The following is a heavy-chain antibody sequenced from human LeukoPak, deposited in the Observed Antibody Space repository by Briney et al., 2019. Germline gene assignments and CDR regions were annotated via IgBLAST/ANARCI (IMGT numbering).Heavy chain of an antibody. J-gene: IGHJ5*02. V-gene: IGHV3-7*01. Sequence: PGGSLRLSCAAAGFTISSYWMSWVRQAPGKGLEWVANIKEDGSEKYYVDSVKGRFTISRDNAKNSLYLQMNSLRAEDTAVYYCARRAVWQNWFDPWGQGTLVTVSS. D-gene: IGHD3-16*01. CDR2: IKEDGSEK. CDR3: ARRAVWQNWFDP. CDR1: GFTISSYW.